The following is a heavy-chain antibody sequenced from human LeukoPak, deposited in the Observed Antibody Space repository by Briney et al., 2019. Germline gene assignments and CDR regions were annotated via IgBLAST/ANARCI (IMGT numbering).Heavy chain of an antibody. CDR1: GGSFSGYY. D-gene: IGHD5-24*01. J-gene: IGHJ6*02. CDR2: INHSGST. Sequence: SETLSLTCAVYGGSFSGYYWSWIRQPPGKGLEWIGEINHSGSTNYNPSLKSRVTISVDTSKNQFSLKLSSVTAADTAVYCCARGRWRMDVWGQGTTVTVS. V-gene: IGHV4-34*01. CDR3: ARGRWRMDV.